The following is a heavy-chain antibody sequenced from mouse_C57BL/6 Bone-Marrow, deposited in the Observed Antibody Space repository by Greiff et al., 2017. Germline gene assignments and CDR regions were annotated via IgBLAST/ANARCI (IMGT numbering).Heavy chain of an antibody. V-gene: IGHV5-6*01. CDR1: GFTFSSYG. Sequence: EVQRVESGGDLVKPGGSLKLSCAASGFTFSSYGMSWVRQTPDKRLEWVATISSGGSYTYYPDSVKGRFTISRDNAKNTLYLQMSSLKSEDTAMYYCARPHYSNYWYFDVWGTGTTVTVSS. D-gene: IGHD2-5*01. CDR2: ISSGGSYT. CDR3: ARPHYSNYWYFDV. J-gene: IGHJ1*03.